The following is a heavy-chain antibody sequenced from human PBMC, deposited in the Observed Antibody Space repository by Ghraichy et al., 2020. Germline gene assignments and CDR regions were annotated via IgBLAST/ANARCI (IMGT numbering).Heavy chain of an antibody. J-gene: IGHJ5*02. CDR2: INPNSGGT. CDR1: GYTFTGYY. D-gene: IGHD1-7*01. Sequence: ASVKVSCKASGYTFTGYYMHWVRQAPGQGLEWMGRINPNSGGTNYAQKFQGRVTMTRDTSISTAYMELSRLRSDDTAVYYCARVWGTTAEAWFDPWGQGTLVTVSS. V-gene: IGHV1-2*06. CDR3: ARVWGTTAEAWFDP.